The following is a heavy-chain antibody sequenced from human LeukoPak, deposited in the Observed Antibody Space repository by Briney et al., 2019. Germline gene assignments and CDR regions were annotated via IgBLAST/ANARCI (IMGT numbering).Heavy chain of an antibody. J-gene: IGHJ4*02. CDR1: GFTFTSSA. CDR2: IIVGSGNT. D-gene: IGHD5-12*01. CDR3: AADGEDGYDSFVVGDRFDY. Sequence: SVKVCCTASGFTFTSSAVQWVRQARGQRLEWIGWIIVGSGNTNYAQKFQERVTITRDMSTSTAYMELSSLRSEDTAVYYCAADGEDGYDSFVVGDRFDYWGQGTLVTVSS. V-gene: IGHV1-58*01.